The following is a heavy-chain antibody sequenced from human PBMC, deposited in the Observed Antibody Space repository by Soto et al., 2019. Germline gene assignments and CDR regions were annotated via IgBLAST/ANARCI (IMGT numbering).Heavy chain of an antibody. CDR1: GGSILDSTYY. Sequence: PSETLSLTCTVSGGSILDSTYYWAWIRQSPGKGLEWIGTIFYSGGTFYTPSLKSRVTMSVDTSNNQFSLKLSSVTAADTAVYYCARQGFGVLHGLVEFRGQGTTATVSS. CDR2: IFYSGGT. J-gene: IGHJ6*02. CDR3: ARQGFGVLHGLVEF. D-gene: IGHD6-6*01. V-gene: IGHV4-39*01.